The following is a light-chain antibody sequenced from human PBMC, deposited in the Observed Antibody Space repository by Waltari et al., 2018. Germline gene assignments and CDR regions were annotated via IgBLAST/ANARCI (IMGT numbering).Light chain of an antibody. CDR1: QDISKS. CDR2: AAS. J-gene: IGKJ5*01. CDR3: QQHDNLPIT. V-gene: IGKV1-33*01. Sequence: DIQMTQSPSSLSASVGDRVTFTCQASQDISKSLNWYQQKPGKAPKLLIHAASILESGVPSRCRGSESGTDFTLTISSLQAEDIGTYYCQQHDNLPITFGQGTRLEIK.